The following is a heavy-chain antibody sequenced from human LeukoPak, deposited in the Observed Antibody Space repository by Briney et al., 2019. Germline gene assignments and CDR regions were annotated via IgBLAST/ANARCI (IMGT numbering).Heavy chain of an antibody. CDR2: INHSGST. J-gene: IGHJ5*02. CDR3: ARLVGEQWLVLGYNWSDP. Sequence: SETLSLTRAVYGGSFSGYYWSWIRQPPGKGLEWIGEINHSGSTNYNPSLKSRVTISVDTSKNQFSLKLSSVTAADTAVYYCARLVGEQWLVLGYNWSDPWGQGTLVTVSS. V-gene: IGHV4-34*01. D-gene: IGHD6-19*01. CDR1: GGSFSGYY.